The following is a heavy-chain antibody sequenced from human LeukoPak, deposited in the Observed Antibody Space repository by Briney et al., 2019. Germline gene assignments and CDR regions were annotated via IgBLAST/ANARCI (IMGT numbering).Heavy chain of an antibody. J-gene: IGHJ4*02. CDR1: GGSISSYY. D-gene: IGHD3-10*01. V-gene: IGHV4-59*01. Sequence: SETLSLTCTVSGGSISSYYWGWIRQPPGKGLEWIGYIYYSGSTNYNPSLKSRVTISVDTSKNQFSLKLSSVTAADTAVYYCAREAYYYGSGSYYRYFDYWGQGTLVTVSS. CDR2: IYYSGST. CDR3: AREAYYYGSGSYYRYFDY.